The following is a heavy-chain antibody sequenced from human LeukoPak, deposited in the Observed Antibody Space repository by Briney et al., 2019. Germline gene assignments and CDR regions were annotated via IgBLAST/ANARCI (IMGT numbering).Heavy chain of an antibody. J-gene: IGHJ4*02. D-gene: IGHD1-1*01. Sequence: ASVKVSCKASGYTFTGYYMHWVRQAPGQGLEWMGWINPNSGGTNYAQKFQGRVTMTRDTSISTAYMELSRLTSDDTAVYYCARDSRVGTGRPYYCDYWGQGTLVTVSS. CDR2: INPNSGGT. V-gene: IGHV1-2*02. CDR1: GYTFTGYY. CDR3: ARDSRVGTGRPYYCDY.